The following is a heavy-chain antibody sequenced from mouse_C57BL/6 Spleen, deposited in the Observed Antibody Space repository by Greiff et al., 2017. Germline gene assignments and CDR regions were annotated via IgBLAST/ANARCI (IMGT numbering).Heavy chain of an antibody. V-gene: IGHV1-53*01. Sequence: QVQLQQPGTELVKPGASVKLSCKASGSTFTSYWLHWVKQRPGQGLEWIGNINPSNGGTNYNEKFKGKATLTVDKSSSTAYMQLSSLTSEDSAVYYCARSLFITTYFDYWGQGTTLTVFS. CDR3: ARSLFITTYFDY. CDR2: INPSNGGT. D-gene: IGHD1-1*01. J-gene: IGHJ2*01. CDR1: GSTFTSYW.